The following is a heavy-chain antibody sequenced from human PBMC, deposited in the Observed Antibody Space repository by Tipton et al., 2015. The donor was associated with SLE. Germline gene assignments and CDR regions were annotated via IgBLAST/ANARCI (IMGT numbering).Heavy chain of an antibody. CDR1: GFTFSSYS. J-gene: IGHJ4*02. CDR2: ISSSSSYI. V-gene: IGHV3-21*04. D-gene: IGHD2-21*02. CDR3: AKDPLCGGDCFFFDY. Sequence: SLRLSCAASGFTFSSYSMNWVRQAPGKGLEWVSSISSSSSYIYYADSVKGRFTISRDNAKNSLYLQMNSLRAEDTAVYYCAKDPLCGGDCFFFDYWGQGTLVTVSS.